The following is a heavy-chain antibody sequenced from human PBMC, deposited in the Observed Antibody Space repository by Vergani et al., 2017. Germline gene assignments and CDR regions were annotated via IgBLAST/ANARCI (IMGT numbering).Heavy chain of an antibody. CDR3: ARRGITGIEDY. J-gene: IGHJ4*02. V-gene: IGHV3-48*03. Sequence: EVQLVESGGGLVQPGGSLRLSCAASGFTFSSYEMNWVRQAPGKGLEWVSYISSSGSTKYYADSVKGRFTISRDNAKNSLYLQMNSLRAEDTAVYYCARRGITGIEDYWGQGTLVTVSS. D-gene: IGHD3-16*01. CDR1: GFTFSSYE. CDR2: ISSSGSTK.